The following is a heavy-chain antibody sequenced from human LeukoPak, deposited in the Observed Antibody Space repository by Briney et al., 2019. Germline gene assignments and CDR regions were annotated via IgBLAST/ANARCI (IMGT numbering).Heavy chain of an antibody. CDR3: ARDRKGVMDY. Sequence: GGSLRLSCAGSGFTFNTYEMNWVRQAPGKGLEWVSSISSSALNVYYADSVKGRFTISRDNAKNSLYLQINSLRAEDTAAYYCARDRKGVMDYWGQGTLVTVSS. CDR2: ISSSALNV. V-gene: IGHV3-48*03. D-gene: IGHD2-8*01. J-gene: IGHJ4*02. CDR1: GFTFNTYE.